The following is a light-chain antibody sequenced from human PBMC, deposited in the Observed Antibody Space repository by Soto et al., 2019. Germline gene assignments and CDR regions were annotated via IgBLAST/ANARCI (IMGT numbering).Light chain of an antibody. Sequence: QSALTQPASVSGSPGQSITISCTGTSSDVGDYNYVSWYQQHPGKAPKLMLYDVSNRPSGISNRFSGSKSGNTASLTISGLQAEDEADSYCSSYTSSSTRFGTGTKLTVL. J-gene: IGLJ1*01. CDR2: DVS. V-gene: IGLV2-14*01. CDR3: SSYTSSSTR. CDR1: SSDVGDYNY.